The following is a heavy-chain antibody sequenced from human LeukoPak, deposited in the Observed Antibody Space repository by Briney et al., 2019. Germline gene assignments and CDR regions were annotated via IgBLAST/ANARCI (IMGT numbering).Heavy chain of an antibody. Sequence: GASVKVSCKASGYTFTSYGISWVRQAPGQGLEWMGWISGYNGNTNYAQKFQGRLTMTTDTSTSTSYMELRSLEYDDTAIYYCARDNDKVVDHWGQGTLVTVSS. D-gene: IGHD1-1*01. CDR3: ARDNDKVVDH. V-gene: IGHV1-18*01. CDR1: GYTFTSYG. CDR2: ISGYNGNT. J-gene: IGHJ4*01.